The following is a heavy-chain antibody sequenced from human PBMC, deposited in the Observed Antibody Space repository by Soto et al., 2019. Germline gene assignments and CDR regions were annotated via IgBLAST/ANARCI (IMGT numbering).Heavy chain of an antibody. CDR2: ISYDGSNK. D-gene: IGHD2-21*01. Sequence: QVQLVESGGGVVQPGRSLRLSCAASGFTFSSYGMHWVRQAPGKGLEWVAVISYDGSNKYYADSVKGRFTISRDNSKNTLYLQMNSRRAEDTAVYYCAKVSFLFAVYGMDVWGQGTTVTVSS. J-gene: IGHJ6*02. CDR1: GFTFSSYG. CDR3: AKVSFLFAVYGMDV. V-gene: IGHV3-30*18.